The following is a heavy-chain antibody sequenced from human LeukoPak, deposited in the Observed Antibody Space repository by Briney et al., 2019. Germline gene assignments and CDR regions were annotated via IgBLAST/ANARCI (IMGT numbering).Heavy chain of an antibody. CDR3: ARRGYSYGIDAFDI. CDR2: ISHSGNT. J-gene: IGHJ3*02. V-gene: IGHV4-4*02. D-gene: IGHD5-18*01. Sequence: SETLSLTCAVSGGSISSSNWWSWVRQAPGTGLEWIGEISHSGNTNYNPSLKSRVTISVDNSKNQFSLRLTSVTAEDTAVYYCARRGYSYGIDAFDIWGQGTMVTVSS. CDR1: GGSISSSNW.